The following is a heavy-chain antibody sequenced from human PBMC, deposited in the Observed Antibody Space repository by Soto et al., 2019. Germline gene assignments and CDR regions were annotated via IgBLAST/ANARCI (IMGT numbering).Heavy chain of an antibody. V-gene: IGHV3-33*01. Sequence: GGSLRLSCAASGFTFSSYGMHWVRQAPGKGLEWVAVIWYDGSNKYYADSVKGRFTISRDNSKNTLYLQMNSLRAEDTAVYYCARALPLDTLWYNWNYGVLSYGMDVWGQGTTVTVSS. J-gene: IGHJ6*02. CDR1: GFTFSSYG. D-gene: IGHD1-7*01. CDR3: ARALPLDTLWYNWNYGVLSYGMDV. CDR2: IWYDGSNK.